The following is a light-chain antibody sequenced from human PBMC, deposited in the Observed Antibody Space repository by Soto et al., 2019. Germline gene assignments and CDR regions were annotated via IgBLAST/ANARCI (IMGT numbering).Light chain of an antibody. CDR3: QSYDSSLSSVV. V-gene: IGLV1-40*01. Sequence: QSLLTQPPSVSGAPGQRVTISCTGSSSNIGAGYDVHWYQRLPGTAPKLLIYGNSNRPSGVPDRFSGSKSGTSASLAITGLQAEDEADYYCQSYDSSLSSVVFGGGTKLTVL. CDR2: GNS. J-gene: IGLJ2*01. CDR1: SSNIGAGYD.